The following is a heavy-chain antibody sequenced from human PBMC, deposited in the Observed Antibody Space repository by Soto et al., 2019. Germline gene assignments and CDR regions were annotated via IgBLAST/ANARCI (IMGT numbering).Heavy chain of an antibody. CDR1: GGSISSSSYY. CDR2: IYYSGST. J-gene: IGHJ4*02. Sequence: QLQLQESGPGLVKPSETLSLTCTVSGGSISSSSYYWGWIRQPPGKGLEWIGSIYYSGSTYYNPSLKSRVTISVDTSKSPSSLKLRSVTAADTAVYYCEHYSMVRGGLHWGQGTLVTVSS. D-gene: IGHD3-10*01. CDR3: EHYSMVRGGLH. V-gene: IGHV4-39*01.